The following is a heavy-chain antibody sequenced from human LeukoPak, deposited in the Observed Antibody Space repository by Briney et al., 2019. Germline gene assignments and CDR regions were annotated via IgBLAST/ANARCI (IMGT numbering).Heavy chain of an antibody. CDR2: ISYDGSNK. J-gene: IGHJ4*02. Sequence: GGSLRLSCAASGFTLSSYAMHWVRQAPGKGLKWVAVISYDGSNKYYADSVKGRFTISRDNSKNTLYLQMNSLRAEDTAVYYCARSIAARSYFDYWGQGTLVTVSS. D-gene: IGHD6-6*01. V-gene: IGHV3-30*04. CDR3: ARSIAARSYFDY. CDR1: GFTLSSYA.